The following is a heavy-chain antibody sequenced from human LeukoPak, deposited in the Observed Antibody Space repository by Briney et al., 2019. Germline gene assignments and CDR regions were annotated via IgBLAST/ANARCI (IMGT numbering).Heavy chain of an antibody. CDR2: ITGSISTI. Sequence: GGTLRLSCAASGFTFSSYSMNWVRQAPARGLEWVSYITGSISTIYYTDSVKGRFTISRDNAKNSVYLQMNSLRLEDTAVYYCARTGLGLYSFDYWGQGTLVTVSS. D-gene: IGHD3/OR15-3a*01. V-gene: IGHV3-48*01. CDR3: ARTGLGLYSFDY. CDR1: GFTFSSYS. J-gene: IGHJ4*02.